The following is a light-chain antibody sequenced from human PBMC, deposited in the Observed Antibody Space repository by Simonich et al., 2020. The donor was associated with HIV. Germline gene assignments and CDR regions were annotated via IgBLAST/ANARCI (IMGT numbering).Light chain of an antibody. CDR3: QHYGSSPPYT. J-gene: IGKJ2*01. CDR1: ESVNSKY. CDR2: DTS. V-gene: IGKV3D-20*01. Sequence: EIVLTQSPGTLSLSPGERATLSCRASESVNSKYLAWYQQKPGLAPRLLIYDTSSRATGIPDRFSGSGSGTDFTLSISRLEPEDFAVYYCQHYGSSPPYTFGQGTKLEIK.